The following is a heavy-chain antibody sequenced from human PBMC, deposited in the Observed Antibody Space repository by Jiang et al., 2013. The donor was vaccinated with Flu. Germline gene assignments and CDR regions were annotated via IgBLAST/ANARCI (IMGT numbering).Heavy chain of an antibody. J-gene: IGHJ4*02. CDR1: GYTFTSYY. Sequence: SGAEVKKPGASVKVSCKASGYTFTSYYMHWVRQAPGQGLEWMGIINPSGGSTSYAQKFQGRVTMTRDTSTSTVYMELSSLRSEDTAVYYCARDWKFGIAQRMSPSYYFDYWGQGTLV. CDR3: ARDWKFGIAQRMSPSYYFDY. D-gene: IGHD2-2*01. CDR2: INPSGGST. V-gene: IGHV1-46*01.